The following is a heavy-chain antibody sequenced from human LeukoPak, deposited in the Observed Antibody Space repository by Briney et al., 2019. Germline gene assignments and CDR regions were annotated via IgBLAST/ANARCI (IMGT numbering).Heavy chain of an antibody. J-gene: IGHJ6*03. CDR3: ARGGVTPVVTPIYYYYYMDV. D-gene: IGHD4-23*01. CDR2: INPNSGGT. Sequence: GASVEVSCKASGYTFTGCYMHWVRQAPGQGLEWMGWINPNSGGTNYAQKFQGRVTMTRDTSISTAYMELSRLRSDDTAVYYCARGGVTPVVTPIYYYYYMDVWGKGTTVTISS. V-gene: IGHV1-2*02. CDR1: GYTFTGCY.